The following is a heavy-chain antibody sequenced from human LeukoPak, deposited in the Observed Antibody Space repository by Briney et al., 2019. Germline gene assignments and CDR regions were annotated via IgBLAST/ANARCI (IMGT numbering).Heavy chain of an antibody. CDR2: ISASAGST. J-gene: IGHJ4*02. Sequence: GGSLRLSCAASGFSFSSFAMSWVRQAPGKGLEWVSGISASAGSTYYADSVKGRFTISRDNSKNTLYLQMNSLRAEDMPLHNCVKAKQGGIGLFAYWGQGTLVTVSS. CDR3: VKAKQGGIGLFAY. D-gene: IGHD3-16*01. CDR1: GFSFSSFA. V-gene: IGHV3-23*01.